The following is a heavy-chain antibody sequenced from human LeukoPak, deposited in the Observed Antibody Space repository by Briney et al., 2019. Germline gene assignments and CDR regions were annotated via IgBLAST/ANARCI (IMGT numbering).Heavy chain of an antibody. Sequence: SETLSLTCTVSGYSISSGYYWGWIRQPPGKGLEWIGSIYYSGSTYYNPSLKSRVTISVDTSKNQFSLKLSSVTAADTAVYYCARLRWYLDYWGQGTLVTVSS. V-gene: IGHV4-38-2*02. CDR2: IYYSGST. CDR1: GYSISSGYY. J-gene: IGHJ4*02. CDR3: ARLRWYLDY. D-gene: IGHD4-23*01.